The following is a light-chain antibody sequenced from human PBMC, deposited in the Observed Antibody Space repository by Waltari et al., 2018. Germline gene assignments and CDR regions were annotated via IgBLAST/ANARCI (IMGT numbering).Light chain of an antibody. CDR2: YDS. CDR3: QLWESGSDRVV. J-gene: IGLJ2*01. CDR1: SIGRRS. V-gene: IGLV3-21*01. Sequence: SYVLTQPPSVSVAPGKAARITWGGKSIGRRSGHRYQQKPGQAPVLFIYYDSDRPSGIPERISGSKSGNTATLTISRVEAGDEAAYYCQLWESGSDRVVFGGGTKLTVL.